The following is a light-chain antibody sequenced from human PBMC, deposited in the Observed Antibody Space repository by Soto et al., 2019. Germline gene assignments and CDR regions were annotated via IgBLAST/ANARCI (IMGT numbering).Light chain of an antibody. Sequence: QSVLTQPPSVSAAPGQKVTISCSGSNSNIGANSVSWYQHLPGTAPKVVIYDDDKRPSGIPDRFSGSKSGTSATLDITRLQIGDEADYYCGTWHSTLSVEWVFGGGTKLTVL. J-gene: IGLJ3*02. V-gene: IGLV1-51*01. CDR2: DDD. CDR1: NSNIGANS. CDR3: GTWHSTLSVEWV.